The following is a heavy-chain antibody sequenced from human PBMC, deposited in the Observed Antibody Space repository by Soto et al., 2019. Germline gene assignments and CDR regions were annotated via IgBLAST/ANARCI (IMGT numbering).Heavy chain of an antibody. V-gene: IGHV1-2*04. D-gene: IGHD1-1*01. CDR3: ARGSYNWNVYWFDP. J-gene: IGHJ5*02. CDR1: GYTFTGYY. CDR2: INPNSGGT. Sequence: GASVKVSCKASGYTFTGYYMHWVRQAPGQGLEWMGWINPNSGGTNYAQKFQGWVTMTRDTSISTAYMELSRLRSDDTAVYYCARGSYNWNVYWFDPWGQGTLVTVSS.